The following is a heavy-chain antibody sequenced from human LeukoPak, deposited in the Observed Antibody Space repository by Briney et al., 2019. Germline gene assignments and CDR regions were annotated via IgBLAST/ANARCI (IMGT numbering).Heavy chain of an antibody. CDR3: ARDYMSGYYYYGMDV. CDR1: GFTFNNYG. CDR2: ISYDGSNK. Sequence: GGSLRLSCAASGFTFNNYGMHWVRQAPGKGLEWVAVISYDGSNKYYADSVKGRFTISRDNSKNTLYLQMNSLRAEDTAVYYCARDYMSGYYYYGMDVWGQGTTVTVSS. V-gene: IGHV3-30*03. D-gene: IGHD3-3*01. J-gene: IGHJ6*02.